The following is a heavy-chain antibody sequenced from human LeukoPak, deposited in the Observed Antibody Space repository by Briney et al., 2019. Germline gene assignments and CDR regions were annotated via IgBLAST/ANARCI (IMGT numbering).Heavy chain of an antibody. CDR1: GYTFSGYY. V-gene: IGHV1-2*02. CDR3: ARGIGVAYSTYYYYYMDV. D-gene: IGHD6-19*01. J-gene: IGHJ6*03. CDR2: INPNNGVT. Sequence: ASVKVSCKASGYTFSGYYIHWVRQAPGQGLEWMGWINPNNGVTNYAQKLQDRVTMTGDTSISTAYMELNGLRSDDTAVYYCARGIGVAYSTYYYYYMDVWGKGTPVTVAS.